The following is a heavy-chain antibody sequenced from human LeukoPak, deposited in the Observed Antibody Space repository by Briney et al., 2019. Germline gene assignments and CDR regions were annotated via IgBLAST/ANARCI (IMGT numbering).Heavy chain of an antibody. Sequence: GGSLRLSRAASGFTFSSYGMHWVRQAPGKGLEWVAVISHDETYKNSADSVMGRFTISRDNSKNTVYLQMNSLKAEDTAAYYCARDVTLREEEANWFDPWGQGTLVTVSS. CDR2: ISHDETYK. CDR3: ARDVTLREEEANWFDP. D-gene: IGHD1-26*01. CDR1: GFTFSSYG. V-gene: IGHV3-33*01. J-gene: IGHJ5*02.